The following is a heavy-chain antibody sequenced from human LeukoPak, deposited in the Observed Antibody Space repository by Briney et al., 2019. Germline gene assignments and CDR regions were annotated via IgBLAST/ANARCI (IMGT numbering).Heavy chain of an antibody. J-gene: IGHJ4*02. CDR2: INSDGSST. CDR3: ARDRSIDY. V-gene: IGHV3-74*01. CDR1: GFTFSSYW. Sequence: GGSLRLSCAASGFTFSSYWMHWIRQAPGKGLVWVSVINSDGSSTSYADSVKGRFTISRDNAKDTLYLQMNSLRAEDTAVYYCARDRSIDYWGQGTLVTVSS.